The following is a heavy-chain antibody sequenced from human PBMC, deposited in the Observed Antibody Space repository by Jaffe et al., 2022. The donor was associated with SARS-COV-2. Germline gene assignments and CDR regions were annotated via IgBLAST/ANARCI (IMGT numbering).Heavy chain of an antibody. CDR2: ISSSSSTI. V-gene: IGHV3-48*02. CDR3: ARSSRGCRICSGWTYFDY. CDR1: GFTFSSYS. J-gene: IGHJ4*02. D-gene: IGHD6-19*01. Sequence: EVQLVESGGGLVQPGGSLRLSCAASGFTFSSYSMNWVRQAPGKGLEWVSYISSSSSTIYYADSVKGRFTISRDNAKNSLYLQMNSLRDEDTAVYYCARSSRGCRICSGWTYFDYWGQGTLVTVSS.